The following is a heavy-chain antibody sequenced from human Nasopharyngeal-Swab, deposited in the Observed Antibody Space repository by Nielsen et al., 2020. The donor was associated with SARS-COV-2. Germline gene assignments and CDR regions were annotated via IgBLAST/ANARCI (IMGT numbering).Heavy chain of an antibody. Sequence: GESLKISCAASGFPFNTYAISWVRQAPGKGLEWVSVISGSDYSTKYADSVKGRFTISRDNSKNTVNLQMNSLRAEDTAIYYRAKDRDSGDDSDDYYHYYVMDVWGQGTTVTVSS. D-gene: IGHD5-12*01. CDR1: GFPFNTYA. CDR2: ISGSDYST. J-gene: IGHJ6*02. CDR3: AKDRDSGDDSDDYYHYYVMDV. V-gene: IGHV3-23*01.